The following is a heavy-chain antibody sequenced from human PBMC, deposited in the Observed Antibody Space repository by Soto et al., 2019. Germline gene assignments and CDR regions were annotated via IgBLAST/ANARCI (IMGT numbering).Heavy chain of an antibody. J-gene: IGHJ5*02. D-gene: IGHD3-3*01. CDR1: GGSISSGGYY. V-gene: IGHV4-31*03. CDR3: AGVKPGIFVMVNNFPANLYDP. CDR2: IYYSGST. Sequence: LSLTCTVSGGSISSGGYYWSWIRQHPGKGLEWIGYIYYSGSTYYNPSLKSRVTISVDTSKNQFSLKLSSVTAADTAVYYCAGVKPGIFVMVNNFPANLYDPSAQRTLVTGSA.